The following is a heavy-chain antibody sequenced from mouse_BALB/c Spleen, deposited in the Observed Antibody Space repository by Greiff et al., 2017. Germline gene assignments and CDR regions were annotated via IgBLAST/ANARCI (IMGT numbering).Heavy chain of an antibody. J-gene: IGHJ1*01. D-gene: IGHD2-1*01. CDR2: ISYDGSN. CDR1: GYSITSGYY. Sequence: DVQLQESGPGLVKPSQSLSLTCSVTGYSITSGYYWNWIRQFPGNKLEWMGYISYDGSNNYNPSLKNRISITRDTSKNQFFLKLNSVTTEDTATYYCARGIYYGNYWYFEVWGAGTTVTVSS. CDR3: ARGIYYGNYWYFEV. V-gene: IGHV3-6*02.